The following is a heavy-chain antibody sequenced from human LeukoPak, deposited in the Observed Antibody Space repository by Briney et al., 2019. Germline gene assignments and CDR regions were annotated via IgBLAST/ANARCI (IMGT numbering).Heavy chain of an antibody. CDR2: IHTDGTT. V-gene: IGHV4-4*07. J-gene: IGHJ5*02. CDR1: GVSISRYY. Sequence: ASETLSLTCAVSGVSISRYYWSWIRQPAEKGLEWIGRIHTDGTTNYNPSLNSRVTMSVDTSKNQISLKLSSVTAADTALYYCASTLGYGWFDPWGQGTLVTVSS. D-gene: IGHD1-1*01. CDR3: ASTLGYGWFDP.